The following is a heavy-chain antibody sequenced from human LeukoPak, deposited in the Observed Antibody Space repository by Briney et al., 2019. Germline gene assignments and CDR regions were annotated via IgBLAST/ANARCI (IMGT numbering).Heavy chain of an antibody. Sequence: GESLTLSCRASGFTFDVYAMSWVRQAPGKGLEWVSSLSVDGSRTYYTASVQGRFIISRDNSKNILYLQMNSLTAEDTAVYYCVKRSGHGTFYFHSWGQGTLVTVS. V-gene: IGHV3-23*01. J-gene: IGHJ4*02. CDR2: LSVDGSRT. CDR1: GFTFDVYA. CDR3: VKRSGHGTFYFHS. D-gene: IGHD3-10*01.